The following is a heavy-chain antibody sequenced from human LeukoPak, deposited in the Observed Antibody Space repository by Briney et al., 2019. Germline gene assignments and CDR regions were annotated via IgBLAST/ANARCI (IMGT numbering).Heavy chain of an antibody. Sequence: ASVKVSCKASGYTFTSYDINWVRQATGQGLEWMGWMNPNSGNTGYAQKFQGRVTMTRNTSISTAYMELSSLRSEDTAVYYCARAIVARKKYCTNGVCYMGFDYWGQGTLVTVSS. V-gene: IGHV1-8*01. D-gene: IGHD2-8*01. CDR1: GYTFTSYD. J-gene: IGHJ4*02. CDR2: MNPNSGNT. CDR3: ARAIVARKKYCTNGVCYMGFDY.